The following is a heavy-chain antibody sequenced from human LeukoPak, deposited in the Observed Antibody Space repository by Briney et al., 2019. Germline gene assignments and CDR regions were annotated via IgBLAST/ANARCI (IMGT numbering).Heavy chain of an antibody. CDR1: GFTFRTYA. D-gene: IGHD3-22*01. J-gene: IGHJ4*02. Sequence: PGGSLRLSCAASGFTFRTYAMSWVRQAPGKGLEWVSAISGNGRNKYYADSVKGRFTISRDNSKNTVYLQMNSLRVEDTAVYYCARDSPRPPTYYYDSSDFWGQGTLVTVSS. CDR2: ISGNGRNK. V-gene: IGHV3-23*01. CDR3: ARDSPRPPTYYYDSSDF.